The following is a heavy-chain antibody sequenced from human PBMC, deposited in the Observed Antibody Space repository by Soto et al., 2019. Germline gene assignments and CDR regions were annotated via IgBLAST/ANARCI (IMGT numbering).Heavy chain of an antibody. CDR1: GGSISSSNYF. CDR2: IYYSGST. Sequence: QLQLQESGPGLVKPSETLSLPCTVSGGSISSSNYFWGWIRQPPGKGLEWIGTIYYSGSTYYNPSLKSRVNMPVDKSKNQFSLKLSAVNASDTAVYYCARLPLTPRYLNYGGNYFHFDYWGQGALVTFAS. D-gene: IGHD4-17*01. CDR3: ARLPLTPRYLNYGGNYFHFDY. J-gene: IGHJ4*02. V-gene: IGHV4-39*01.